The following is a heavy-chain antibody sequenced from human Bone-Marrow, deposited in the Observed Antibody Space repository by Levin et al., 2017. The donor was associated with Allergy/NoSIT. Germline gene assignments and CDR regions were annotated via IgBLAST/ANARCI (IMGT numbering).Heavy chain of an antibody. CDR3: AKDAQAVAGKAFDY. V-gene: IGHV3-23*01. D-gene: IGHD6-19*01. CDR1: GFTFSSYA. Sequence: LSLTCAASGFTFSSYAMSWVRQAPGKGLEWVSAISGSGGSTYYADSVKGRFTISRDNSKNTLYLQMNSLRAEDTAVYYCAKDAQAVAGKAFDYWGQGTLVTVSS. J-gene: IGHJ4*02. CDR2: ISGSGGST.